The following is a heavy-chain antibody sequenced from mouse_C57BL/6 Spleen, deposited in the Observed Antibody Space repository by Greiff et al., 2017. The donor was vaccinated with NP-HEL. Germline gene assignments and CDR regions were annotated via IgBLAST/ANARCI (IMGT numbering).Heavy chain of an antibody. D-gene: IGHD2-1*01. CDR2: IYPGSGST. J-gene: IGHJ2*01. Sequence: QVQLQQSGAELVKPGASVKMSCKASGYTFTSYWITWVKQRPGQGLEWIGDIYPGSGSTNYNEKFKSKATLTVDTSSSTAYMQLSSLTSEDSAVYYCARRRGNYRDYFDYWGQGTTLTVSS. CDR1: GYTFTSYW. V-gene: IGHV1-55*01. CDR3: ARRRGNYRDYFDY.